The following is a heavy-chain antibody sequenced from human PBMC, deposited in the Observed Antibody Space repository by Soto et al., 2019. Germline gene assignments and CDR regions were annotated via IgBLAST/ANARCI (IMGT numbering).Heavy chain of an antibody. CDR3: AKGPLFDY. V-gene: IGHV3-33*06. CDR1: GFTFSSYG. J-gene: IGHJ4*02. Sequence: SLRLSCAASGFTFSSYGMHWVRQAPDKGLEWVAVIWYDGSNKYYADSVKGRFTISRDNSKDTLYLQMNSLRAEDTAVYYCAKGPLFDYWGQGTLVTVSS. CDR2: IWYDGSNK.